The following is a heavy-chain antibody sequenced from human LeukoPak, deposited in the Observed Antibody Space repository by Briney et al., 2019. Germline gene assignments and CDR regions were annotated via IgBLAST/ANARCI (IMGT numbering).Heavy chain of an antibody. V-gene: IGHV3-7*01. D-gene: IGHD5-24*01. CDR1: GFTFSGYW. CDR3: ARDEMATSYPYYYYGMDV. CDR2: IKQDGSEN. J-gene: IGHJ6*02. Sequence: GGSLRLSCAASGFTFSGYWMSWVRQAPGKGLEWVANIKQDGSENYYVDSVKGRFTISRDNAKNSLYLQMNSLRAEDTAVYYCARDEMATSYPYYYYGMDVWGQGTTVTVSS.